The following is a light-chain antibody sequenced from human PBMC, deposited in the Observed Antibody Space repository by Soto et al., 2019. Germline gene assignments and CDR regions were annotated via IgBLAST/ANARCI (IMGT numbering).Light chain of an antibody. CDR1: QAISSY. J-gene: IGKJ2*01. CDR2: AAS. V-gene: IGKV1-9*01. CDR3: QQVNSYPPS. Sequence: DIQLTQSPSFLSASVRDRVTITCRASQAISSYLAWYQQKPGKAPKLLIYAASSLQSGVPSRFSGSGSGTDFTLEITSLQPEDFATHYCQQVNSYPPSFGQGTKLEIK.